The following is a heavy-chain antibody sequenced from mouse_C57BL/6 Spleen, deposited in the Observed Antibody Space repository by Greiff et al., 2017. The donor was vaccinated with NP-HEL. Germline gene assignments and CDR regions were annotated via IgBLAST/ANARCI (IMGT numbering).Heavy chain of an antibody. CDR3: ARRGGYYYGSREYFDY. CDR1: GYTFTDYY. V-gene: IGHV1-19*01. D-gene: IGHD1-1*01. J-gene: IGHJ2*01. Sequence: EVQLQESGPVLVKPGASVKMSCKASGYTFTDYYMNWVKQSHGKSLEWIGVINPYNGGTSYNQKFKGKATLTVDKSSSTAYMELNSLTSEDSAVYYCARRGGYYYGSREYFDYWGQGTTLTVSS. CDR2: INPYNGGT.